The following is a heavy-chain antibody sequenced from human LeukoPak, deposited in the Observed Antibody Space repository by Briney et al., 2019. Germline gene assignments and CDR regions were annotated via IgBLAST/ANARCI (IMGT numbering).Heavy chain of an antibody. J-gene: IGHJ4*02. Sequence: PGGSLRLSCAASGFTFSSYWMHWVRQDPGKGRVWVSRISSDESSTTYADSVKGRFTISRHNAKNTLYLQMNSLRAEDTALYYCARGGHHYHSSGYYGGTNFDYWGQGTLVTVSP. CDR2: ISSDESST. CDR3: ARGGHHYHSSGYYGGTNFDY. V-gene: IGHV3-74*01. CDR1: GFTFSSYW. D-gene: IGHD3-22*01.